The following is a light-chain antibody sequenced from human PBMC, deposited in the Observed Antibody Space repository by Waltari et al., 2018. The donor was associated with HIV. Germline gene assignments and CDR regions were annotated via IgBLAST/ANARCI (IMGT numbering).Light chain of an antibody. J-gene: IGLJ1*01. CDR2: EVT. Sequence: QSALTQPASVSGSPGQSITISCPGTSNDVGRYDYVSCYQHHPGKAPKLVIYEVTNRPSGISNRFSGSKSGNTASLTISGLQAEDEADYYCSSYVVNSTPYVFGSGTKVTVL. CDR1: SNDVGRYDY. CDR3: SSYVVNSTPYV. V-gene: IGLV2-14*01.